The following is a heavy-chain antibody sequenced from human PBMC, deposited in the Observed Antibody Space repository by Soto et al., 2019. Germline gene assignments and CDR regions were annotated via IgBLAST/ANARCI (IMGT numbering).Heavy chain of an antibody. V-gene: IGHV3-30-3*01. CDR2: ISYDGSNK. CDR1: GFTFSSYA. D-gene: IGHD1-26*01. CDR3: ARDPTLWYSGSYAFDH. J-gene: IGHJ4*02. Sequence: PGGSLRLSCAASGFTFSSYAMHWVRQAPGKGLEWVAVISYDGSNKYYADSVKGRFTISRDNSKNTLYLQMNSLRAEDTAVYYCARDPTLWYSGSYAFDHRGQGTLVTVSS.